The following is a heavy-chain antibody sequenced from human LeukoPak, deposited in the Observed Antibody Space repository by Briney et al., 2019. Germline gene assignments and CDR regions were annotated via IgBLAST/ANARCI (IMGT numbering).Heavy chain of an antibody. D-gene: IGHD6-13*01. CDR2: INPNSGGT. J-gene: IGHJ6*03. Sequence: PWASVKVSCKASGYTFTGDYMHWVRQAPGQGLEGMGWINPNSGGTNYAQKFQGRVTMTRDTSISTAYMELSRLRSDDTAVYYCARGWLRQQPSPVPHYYYSYYMDVWGKGTTVTVSS. CDR3: ARGWLRQQPSPVPHYYYSYYMDV. V-gene: IGHV1-2*02. CDR1: GYTFTGDY.